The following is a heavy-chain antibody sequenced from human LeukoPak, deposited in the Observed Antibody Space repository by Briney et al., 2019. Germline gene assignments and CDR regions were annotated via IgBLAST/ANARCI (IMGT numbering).Heavy chain of an antibody. J-gene: IGHJ4*02. CDR1: GEPFSGYY. CDR3: ARDNYDTSFDY. CDR2: IHHNGSPEINQSGNR. D-gene: IGHD3-22*01. V-gene: IGHV4-34*01. Sequence: ETLPLTCAANGEPFSGYYGSWIRQAPGKGLEWIGEIHHNGSPEINQSGNRNYNPSLKSRVTISVDTSKNQFSLRLTSVTAADTAVYYCARDNYDTSFDYWSQGILVTVSS.